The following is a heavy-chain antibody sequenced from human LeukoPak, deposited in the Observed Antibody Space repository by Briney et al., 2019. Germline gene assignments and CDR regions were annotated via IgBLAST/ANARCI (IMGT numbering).Heavy chain of an antibody. D-gene: IGHD2-21*02. Sequence: SETLSLTCTVSGGSISSGGFYWSWIRHLPGKGLEWIGYIYYTGATYCKPSLESRVIISEDTSKNQFSLKLSSVTAADTAVYYCARGSGDWTYYFDYWGQGTLVTVSS. CDR1: GGSISSGGFY. CDR3: ARGSGDWTYYFDY. J-gene: IGHJ4*02. V-gene: IGHV4-30-4*08. CDR2: IYYTGAT.